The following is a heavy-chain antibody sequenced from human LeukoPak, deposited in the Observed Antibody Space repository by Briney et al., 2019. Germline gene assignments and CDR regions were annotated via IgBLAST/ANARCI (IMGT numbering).Heavy chain of an antibody. V-gene: IGHV3-11*01. J-gene: IGHJ4*02. D-gene: IGHD6-19*01. Sequence: PGGSLRLSCAASGFTFSDYYMSWIRQAPGKGLEWVSYISSSGSTIYYADSVKGRFTISRDNAKNSLYLQMNSLRAEDTAVYYCARDLLKYSSGWYEYYFDYWGQGTLVTVSS. CDR1: GFTFSDYY. CDR3: ARDLLKYSSGWYEYYFDY. CDR2: ISSSGSTI.